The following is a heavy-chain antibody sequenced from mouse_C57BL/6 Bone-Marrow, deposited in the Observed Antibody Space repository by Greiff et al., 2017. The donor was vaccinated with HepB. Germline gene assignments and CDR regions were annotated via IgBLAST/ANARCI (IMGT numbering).Heavy chain of an antibody. CDR2: INPNNGGT. D-gene: IGHD1-1*01. V-gene: IGHV1-18*01. J-gene: IGHJ1*03. CDR1: GYTFTDYN. Sequence: EVKLQESGPELVKPGASVKIPCKASGYTFTDYNMDWVKQSHGKSLEWIGDINPNNGGTIYNQKFKGKATLTVDKSSSTAYMELRSLTSEDTAVYYCAARDYYGSSYEYFDVWGTGTTVTVSS. CDR3: AARDYYGSSYEYFDV.